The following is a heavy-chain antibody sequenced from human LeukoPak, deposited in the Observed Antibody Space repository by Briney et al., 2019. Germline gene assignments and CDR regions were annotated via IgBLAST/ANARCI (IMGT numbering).Heavy chain of an antibody. J-gene: IGHJ4*02. V-gene: IGHV3-64*01. CDR2: ISGNGVST. D-gene: IGHD2-2*01. CDR3: ARDASDIVVVPAAVGPFDL. CDR1: GFTFSSYA. Sequence: GGSLRLSCAGSGFTFSSYAMYWVRRTPGKGPDYVSVISGNGVSTHYATSVKGRFTISRDNSKNTLYLQMGSLRAEDMAVYYCARDASDIVVVPAAVGPFDLWGQGTLVTVSS.